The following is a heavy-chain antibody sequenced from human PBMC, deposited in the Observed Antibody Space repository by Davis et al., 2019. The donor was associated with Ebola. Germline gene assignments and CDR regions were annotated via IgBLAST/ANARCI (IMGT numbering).Heavy chain of an antibody. CDR3: ARDGSGGWGLGH. D-gene: IGHD2-21*01. V-gene: IGHV1-18*04. CDR2: ISAYNGNT. J-gene: IGHJ4*02. Sequence: ASVKVSCKASGYIFTSNDINWVRQAPGQGLEWMGWISAYNGNTAYAQILQGRVTMTTDTSTGTAYMELRSLRSDDTAVYFCARDGSGGWGLGHWGQGTLVTVSS. CDR1: GYIFTSND.